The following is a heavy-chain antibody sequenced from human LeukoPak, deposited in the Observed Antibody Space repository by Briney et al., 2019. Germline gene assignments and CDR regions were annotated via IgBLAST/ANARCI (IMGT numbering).Heavy chain of an antibody. V-gene: IGHV1-69*13. CDR3: ARAIPLPNYYDSSGYYGR. Sequence: GASVKVSCKASGGTFSSYAISWVRQAPGQGLEWMGGIIPIFGTANYAQKFQGRVTITADESTSTAYMELSRLRSDDTAVYYCARAIPLPNYYDSSGYYGRWGQGTLVTVSS. CDR1: GGTFSSYA. J-gene: IGHJ4*02. D-gene: IGHD3-22*01. CDR2: IIPIFGTA.